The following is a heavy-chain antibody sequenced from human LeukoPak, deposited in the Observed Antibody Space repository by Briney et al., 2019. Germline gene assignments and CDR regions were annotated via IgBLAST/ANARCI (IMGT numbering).Heavy chain of an antibody. V-gene: IGHV3-23*01. CDR3: ARHYDFWSGSRGPFFDY. CDR2: ISGSGGST. D-gene: IGHD3-3*01. CDR1: GFTFSSYA. J-gene: IGHJ4*02. Sequence: TGGSLRLSCAASGFTFSSYAMSWVRQAPGKGLEWVSAISGSGGSTYYADSVKGRFTISRDNSKNTLYLQMSSLRAEDTAVYYCARHYDFWSGSRGPFFDYWGQGTLVTVSS.